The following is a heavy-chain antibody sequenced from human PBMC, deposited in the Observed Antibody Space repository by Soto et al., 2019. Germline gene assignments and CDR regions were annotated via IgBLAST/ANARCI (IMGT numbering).Heavy chain of an antibody. Sequence: QVQLVESGGGVVQPGRSLRLSCAASGFTFSSYGMHWVRQAPGKGLEWVAVIWYDGSNKYYADSVKGRFTISRDNSKNTLYLQMNSLRAEDTAVYYCARLYYYDSSGYYRGAFDIWGQGTMVTVSS. V-gene: IGHV3-33*01. D-gene: IGHD3-22*01. CDR1: GFTFSSYG. CDR3: ARLYYYDSSGYYRGAFDI. J-gene: IGHJ3*02. CDR2: IWYDGSNK.